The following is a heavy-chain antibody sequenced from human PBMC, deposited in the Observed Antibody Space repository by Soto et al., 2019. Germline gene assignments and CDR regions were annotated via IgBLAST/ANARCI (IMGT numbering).Heavy chain of an antibody. J-gene: IGHJ6*02. CDR1: GFTFSSYA. Sequence: VGSLRLSCAASGFTFSSYAMSWVRQAPGKGLEWVSAISGSGGSTYYADSVKGRFTISRDNSKNTLYLQMNSLRAEDTAVYYCAKEEIGVRGVIPYYYYGMDVWGQGTTVTVSS. D-gene: IGHD3-10*01. V-gene: IGHV3-23*01. CDR3: AKEEIGVRGVIPYYYYGMDV. CDR2: ISGSGGST.